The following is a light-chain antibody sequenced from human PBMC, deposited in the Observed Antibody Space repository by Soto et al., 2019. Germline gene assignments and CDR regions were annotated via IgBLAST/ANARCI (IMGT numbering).Light chain of an antibody. CDR2: GAS. V-gene: IGKV3-20*01. CDR3: QQYGSSPTWS. Sequence: ERGFTQSPGTLSLSPGERATLSCRASQSVSSNYLAWYQQKPGQAPWLLIYGASTRSSGIPDRFSGSGSGRDFTLSICRLEPEDSAVYYCQQYGSSPTWSFGQGAKVEIK. CDR1: QSVSSNY. J-gene: IGKJ1*01.